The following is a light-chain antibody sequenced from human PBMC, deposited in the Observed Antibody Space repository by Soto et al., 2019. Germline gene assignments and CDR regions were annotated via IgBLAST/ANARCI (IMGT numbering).Light chain of an antibody. CDR3: QQYESYSPYT. Sequence: DIQMTQSPSTLSASVGDRVTITCRASQSVNSWLAWYQQKPGKAPKLLIYQASTLESGVPSRFSGSGSGTEFTLTISSLQPDDSASYFCQQYESYSPYTFGQGTKLEIK. CDR2: QAS. CDR1: QSVNSW. J-gene: IGKJ2*01. V-gene: IGKV1-5*03.